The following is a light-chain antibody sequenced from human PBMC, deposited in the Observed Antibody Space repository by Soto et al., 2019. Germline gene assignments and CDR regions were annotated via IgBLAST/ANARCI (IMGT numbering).Light chain of an antibody. CDR3: QQSYSPPPIT. CDR1: QSIGRF. CDR2: AAS. J-gene: IGKJ5*01. V-gene: IGKV1-39*01. Sequence: DIQMTQSPSSLSASVGDRVTITCRASQSIGRFLNWYQQKPGKAPALLIYAASSLQSGVPSRFNGSGSGTDFTLTISSLQPEDFATYYCQQSYSPPPITFGQGTRLEIK.